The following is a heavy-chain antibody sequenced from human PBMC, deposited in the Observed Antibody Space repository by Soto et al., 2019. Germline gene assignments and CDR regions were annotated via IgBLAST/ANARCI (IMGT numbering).Heavy chain of an antibody. Sequence: SQTLSLTCAISGDSVSESSVSWNWIRQSPSRGLEWLGRTNYGSKWSYAYAESVRSRITISADTSKNQFSLHLTSMTAEDTAVYYCARRTVNIRTFYSGLKTNCFDSWGQGSLVTVSS. CDR2: TNYGSKWSY. CDR1: GDSVSESSVS. J-gene: IGHJ4*02. V-gene: IGHV6-1*01. CDR3: ARRTVNIRTFYSGLKTNCFDS. D-gene: IGHD6-19*01.